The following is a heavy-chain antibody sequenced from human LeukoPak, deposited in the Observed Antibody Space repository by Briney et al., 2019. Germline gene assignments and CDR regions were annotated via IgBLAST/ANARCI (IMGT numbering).Heavy chain of an antibody. V-gene: IGHV4-59*01. J-gene: IGHJ4*02. CDR3: ARDCISGWYYFDY. D-gene: IGHD6-19*01. CDR2: IYYSGST. Sequence: PSETLSLTCTVSGGSISSYYWSWIRQPPGKGLEWIGYIYYSGSTNYNPSLKSRVTISVDTSKNQFSLKLSSVTAADTAVYYCARDCISGWYYFDYWGQGTLVTVSS. CDR1: GGSISSYY.